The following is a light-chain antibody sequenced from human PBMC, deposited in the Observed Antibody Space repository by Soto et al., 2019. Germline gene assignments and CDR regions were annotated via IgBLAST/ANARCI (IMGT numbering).Light chain of an antibody. J-gene: IGKJ1*01. CDR3: QQYGSSPRT. CDR1: QSVSSSY. Sequence: EIVLTQSPGTLSLSPGERATLSCRASQSVSSSYLAWYQQKPGQAPRLLIYGASSRATGLPDMFSGSGSGTDFTLTISRLEPEDFAVYYCQQYGSSPRTFGQGTKVEIK. CDR2: GAS. V-gene: IGKV3-20*01.